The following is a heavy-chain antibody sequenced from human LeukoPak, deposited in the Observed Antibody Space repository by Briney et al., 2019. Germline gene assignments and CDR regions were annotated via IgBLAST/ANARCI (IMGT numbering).Heavy chain of an antibody. V-gene: IGHV1-69*04. J-gene: IGHJ6*02. CDR3: ASPNQWLAYYYYGMDV. D-gene: IGHD6-19*01. Sequence: ASVTVSCKASGGTFSSYAISWVRQAPGQGLEWMGRIIPIFGIANYAQKFQGRVTINADKSTSTAYMELSSLRSEDAAVYYCASPNQWLAYYYYGMDVWGQGTTVTVSS. CDR1: GGTFSSYA. CDR2: IIPIFGIA.